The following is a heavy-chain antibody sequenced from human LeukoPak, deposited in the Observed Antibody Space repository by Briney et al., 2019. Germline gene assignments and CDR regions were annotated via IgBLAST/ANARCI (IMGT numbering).Heavy chain of an antibody. CDR1: GYTFTSFD. Sequence: ASVKVSCKASGYTFTSFDINWVRQATGQGLEWMGRINPNSGGTNYAQKFQGRVTMTRDTSISTAYMELSRLRSDDTAVYYCARDLDYYDSSGYYYSDYWGQGTLVTVSS. V-gene: IGHV1-2*06. J-gene: IGHJ4*02. D-gene: IGHD3-22*01. CDR2: INPNSGGT. CDR3: ARDLDYYDSSGYYYSDY.